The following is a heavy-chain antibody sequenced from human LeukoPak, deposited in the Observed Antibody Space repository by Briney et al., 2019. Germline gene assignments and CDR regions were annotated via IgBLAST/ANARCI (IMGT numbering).Heavy chain of an antibody. CDR3: ARYPHFDY. CDR2: INPSGNST. V-gene: IGHV1-46*01. CDR1: GNIFTSYY. J-gene: IGHJ4*02. Sequence: ASEKVSCKASGNIFTSYYIHWVRQAPGQGLEWMGIINPSGNSTSYAQKFQGRVTMTRDTSTSTVYMELSSLRSEATAVYYCARYPHFDYWGQGTLVTVSS.